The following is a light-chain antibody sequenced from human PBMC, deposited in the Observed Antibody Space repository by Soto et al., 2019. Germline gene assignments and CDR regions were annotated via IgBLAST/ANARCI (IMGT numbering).Light chain of an antibody. V-gene: IGKV3-20*01. CDR1: QSVNNNY. CDR2: GAS. CDR3: QQYGNKPWT. Sequence: EIVLTQSPGTPSLFPGGRATLSCRASQSVNNNYLAWYQQKPGQAPRLLLYGASNRATGIPDRFSGSGSGTDFTLTISRLEPEDFAVFYCQQYGNKPWTFGQGTEVEVK. J-gene: IGKJ1*01.